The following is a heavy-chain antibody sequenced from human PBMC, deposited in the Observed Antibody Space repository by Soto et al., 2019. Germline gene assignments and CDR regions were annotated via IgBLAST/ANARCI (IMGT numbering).Heavy chain of an antibody. J-gene: IGHJ4*02. Sequence: GGSLGLSCTTSGFTFCDYAMSWFRQAPGKGLEWIGYIRSNTYGGTTEYAASVKGRFTISRDDSKRVAHLQMNSLETEDTAVYFCARRKYRDYWGQGTLVTVSS. CDR2: IRSNTYGGTT. CDR3: ARRKYRDY. V-gene: IGHV3-49*03. D-gene: IGHD3-16*02. CDR1: GFTFCDYA.